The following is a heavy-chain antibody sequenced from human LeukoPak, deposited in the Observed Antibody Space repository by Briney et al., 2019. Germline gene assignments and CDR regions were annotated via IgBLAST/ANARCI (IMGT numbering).Heavy chain of an antibody. D-gene: IGHD3-22*01. CDR3: ARVRPCDSSSYHVYVDY. V-gene: IGHV4-39*01. J-gene: IGHJ4*02. CDR2: IYYSGST. CDR1: GGSISSSYYY. Sequence: SETLSLTCTVSGGSISSSYYYWGWIRQPPGKGLEWIGSIYYSGSTYYNPSLKSRVTISVDTSKNQFSLKLRSVTAADTAVYYCARVRPCDSSSYHVYVDYWGQGTLVTVSS.